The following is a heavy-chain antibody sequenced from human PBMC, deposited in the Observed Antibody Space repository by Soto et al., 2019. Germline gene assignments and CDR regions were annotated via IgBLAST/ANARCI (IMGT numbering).Heavy chain of an antibody. CDR3: ARDLPPRDYFDF. CDR2: IYNGGST. Sequence: QVQLKESGPGLVRPSETVSLTCKVSGGSIGSFYWSWIRQSPGKGLEWIGYIYNGGSTTYNPSLKSRLSMSADTSKNQFSLRLSSVTAADTAVYYCARDLPPRDYFDFWGQGTLVTVSS. CDR1: GGSIGSFY. J-gene: IGHJ4*02. V-gene: IGHV4-59*01.